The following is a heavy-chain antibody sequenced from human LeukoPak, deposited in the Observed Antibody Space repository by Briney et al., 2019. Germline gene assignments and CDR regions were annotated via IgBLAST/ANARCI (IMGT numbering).Heavy chain of an antibody. J-gene: IGHJ4*02. D-gene: IGHD3-3*01. Sequence: GGSLRLSCAASGFTFSSYGMHWVRRAPGKGLEWVAFIRYDGSNKYYADSVKGRFTISRDNSKNTLYLQMNSLRAEDTAVYYCAKKRGYDFWSGYYLFDYWGQGTLVTVSS. V-gene: IGHV3-30*02. CDR1: GFTFSSYG. CDR3: AKKRGYDFWSGYYLFDY. CDR2: IRYDGSNK.